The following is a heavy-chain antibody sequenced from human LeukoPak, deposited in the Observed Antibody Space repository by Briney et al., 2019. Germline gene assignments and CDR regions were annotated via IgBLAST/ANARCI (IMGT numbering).Heavy chain of an antibody. CDR3: ARDNWGSYDH. CDR1: GFTFSSIT. Sequence: GGSQRLSCAASGFTFSSITMNWVRQAPGKGLEWVSSISSSGSDMYYAESVRGRFTISRDNAKSSLYLQMNSLRAEDTAVYYCARDNWGSYDHWGQGILVTVSS. CDR2: ISSSGSDM. D-gene: IGHD7-27*01. J-gene: IGHJ5*02. V-gene: IGHV3-21*01.